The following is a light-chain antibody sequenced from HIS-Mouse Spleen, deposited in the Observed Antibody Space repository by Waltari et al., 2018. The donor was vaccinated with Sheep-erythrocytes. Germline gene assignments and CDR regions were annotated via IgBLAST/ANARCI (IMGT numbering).Light chain of an antibody. CDR2: EGS. CDR3: CSYAGSSTPWV. J-gene: IGLJ3*02. CDR1: SSDVGRYNL. V-gene: IGLV2-23*01. Sequence: QSALTLPASVSGSPGQSLTISCTGTSSDVGRYNLVSWYQQHPGKAPELMIYEGSKRPSGVSNRFSGSKSGNTASLTISGLQAEDEADYYCCSYAGSSTPWVFGGGTKLTVL.